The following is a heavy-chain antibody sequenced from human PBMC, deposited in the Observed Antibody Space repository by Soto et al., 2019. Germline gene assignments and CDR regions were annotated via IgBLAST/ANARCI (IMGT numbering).Heavy chain of an antibody. CDR1: GFTFSSYG. CDR2: ISYDGSNK. D-gene: IGHD4-4*01. J-gene: IGHJ3*02. CDR3: AKQTVPHTNALDT. V-gene: IGHV3-30*18. Sequence: QVQLVESGGGVVQPGRALRLSCEASGFTFSSYGIHWVHHAPGKRLEWVAVISYDGSNKYYADSVKGRFTMPRDKSKNVRNLQMNSRRSEDTAVYDCAKQTVPHTNALDTSGQGTTVTVSS.